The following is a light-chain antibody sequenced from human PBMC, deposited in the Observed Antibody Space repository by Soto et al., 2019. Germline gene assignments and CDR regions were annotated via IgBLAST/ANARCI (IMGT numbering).Light chain of an antibody. J-gene: IGKJ1*01. V-gene: IGKV3-15*01. Sequence: EIVMTQSPATLSVSPGERVTLSCRGSQTVSNNLAWYQQKPVQAPRLLISGAATRATGVPARFTGSGSGTAFTLTISSLQSEDFAFYYCQHYYKLPPTVGQGTKVEIK. CDR3: QHYYKLPPT. CDR2: GAA. CDR1: QTVSNN.